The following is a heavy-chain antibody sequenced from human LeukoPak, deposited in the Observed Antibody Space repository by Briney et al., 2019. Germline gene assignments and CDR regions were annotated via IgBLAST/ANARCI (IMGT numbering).Heavy chain of an antibody. J-gene: IGHJ6*03. V-gene: IGHV3-30*02. CDR3: AQKGSGSPGYYYYMDV. D-gene: IGHD1-26*01. CDR2: IRYDGSNK. Sequence: GGSLRLSCAASGFTFSSYGMHWVRQAPGKGLEWVAVIRYDGSNKYYADSVKGRFTISRDNSKNTLYLQMNSLRAEDTAVYYCAQKGSGSPGYYYYMDVWGKGTTVTVSS. CDR1: GFTFSSYG.